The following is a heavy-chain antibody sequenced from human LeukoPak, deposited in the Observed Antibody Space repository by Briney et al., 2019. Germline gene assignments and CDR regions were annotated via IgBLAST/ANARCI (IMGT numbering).Heavy chain of an antibody. CDR2: INPNSGGT. CDR3: ARAGGGDPYGY. D-gene: IGHD2-21*02. V-gene: IGHV1-2*06. J-gene: IGHJ4*02. CDR1: GYTFTNYG. Sequence: ASVKVSCKASGYTFTNYGISWVRQAPGQGLEWMGRINPNSGGTNYAQKFQGRVTMTRDTSISTAYMELSRLRPDDTAVYYGARAGGGDPYGYWGQGTLVTVSS.